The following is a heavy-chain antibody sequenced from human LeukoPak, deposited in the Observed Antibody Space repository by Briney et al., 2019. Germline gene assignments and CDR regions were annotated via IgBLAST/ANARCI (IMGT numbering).Heavy chain of an antibody. J-gene: IGHJ6*03. D-gene: IGHD3-16*01. V-gene: IGHV3-48*03. CDR2: ISSSGSTI. Sequence: GGSLRLSCAASGFTFSSYEMNWVRQAPGKGLEWVSYISSSGSTIYYADSVKGRFTISRDNAKNSLYMQMNSLRAEDTAVYYCARDHYDSYYMDVWGKGTTVTVSS. CDR1: GFTFSSYE. CDR3: ARDHYDSYYMDV.